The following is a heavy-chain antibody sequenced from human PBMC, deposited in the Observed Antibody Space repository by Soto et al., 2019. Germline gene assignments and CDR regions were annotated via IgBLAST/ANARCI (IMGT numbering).Heavy chain of an antibody. J-gene: IGHJ4*01. V-gene: IGHV3-7*01. CDR1: GFTFGGYW. Sequence: GGSLNLSCAASGFTFGGYWMSWVRQAPGRGLEWLATIKMDASEKKYVDSVKGRFTMSRDNAKNSLYLQMDSLRAEDTAVYYFARDSGYGSGPSVDHYLDYWGHGTLVTVSS. CDR2: IKMDASEK. D-gene: IGHD3-10*01. CDR3: ARDSGYGSGPSVDHYLDY.